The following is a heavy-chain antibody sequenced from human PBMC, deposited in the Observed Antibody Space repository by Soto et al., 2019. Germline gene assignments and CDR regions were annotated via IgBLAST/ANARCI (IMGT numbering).Heavy chain of an antibody. CDR3: ARASNYVPRDYYYGMDV. V-gene: IGHV1-69*13. D-gene: IGHD4-4*01. CDR2: IIPIFGTA. J-gene: IGHJ6*02. CDR1: GGTFSSYA. Sequence: VASVKVSCKASGGTFSSYAISWVRQAPGQGLEWMGGIIPIFGTANYAQKFQGRVTITADESTSTAYMELSSLRSEDTAVYYCARASNYVPRDYYYGMDVWGQGTTVTVSS.